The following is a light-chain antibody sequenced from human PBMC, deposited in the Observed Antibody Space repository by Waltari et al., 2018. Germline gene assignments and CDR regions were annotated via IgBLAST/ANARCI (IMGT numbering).Light chain of an antibody. CDR1: QTVLSSSNNKNY. CDR3: QQYYNLPLT. CDR2: WAS. Sequence: DIVMTQSLDSLAVSLGERATINCKSSQTVLSSSNNKNYLTWYQQKPGQPPKLLVYWASTRESGVPDRFSGSGSGTDFTLTISSVQSEDVAVYFCQQYYNLPLTFGGGTKVEIK. J-gene: IGKJ4*01. V-gene: IGKV4-1*01.